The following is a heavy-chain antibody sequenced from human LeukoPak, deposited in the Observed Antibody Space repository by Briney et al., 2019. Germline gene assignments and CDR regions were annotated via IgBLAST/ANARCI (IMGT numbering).Heavy chain of an antibody. J-gene: IGHJ4*02. CDR2: IWYDVSNQ. V-gene: IGHV3-33*01. Sequence: PGRSLRLSCAASGFTFRSYGMHWVRQAPGKGLEWVAVIWYDVSNQYYADSVKGRFTISRDNSKNTLYLQMNSLRAEDTAVYYCARGDIVGATTTPFDYWGQGTLVTVSS. D-gene: IGHD1-26*01. CDR1: GFTFRSYG. CDR3: ARGDIVGATTTPFDY.